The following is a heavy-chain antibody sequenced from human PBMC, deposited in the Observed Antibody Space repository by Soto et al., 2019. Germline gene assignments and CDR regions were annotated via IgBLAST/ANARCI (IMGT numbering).Heavy chain of an antibody. CDR3: ARTTIYYYGMDV. J-gene: IGHJ6*02. V-gene: IGHV4-31*03. Sequence: QVQLQESGPGLVKPSQTLSLTCTVSGGSISSGGYYWSWIRQHPGKGLEWIGYIYYSGSTYYNPSLKSRXXIXVXXSKNQFSLKLSSVTAADTAVYYCARTTIYYYGMDVWGQGTTVTVSS. CDR1: GGSISSGGYY. CDR2: IYYSGST.